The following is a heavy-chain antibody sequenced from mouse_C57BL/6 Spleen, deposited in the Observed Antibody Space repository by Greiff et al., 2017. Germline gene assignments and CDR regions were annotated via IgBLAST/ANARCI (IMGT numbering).Heavy chain of an antibody. D-gene: IGHD4-1*01. V-gene: IGHV2-2*01. CDR3: GRKGAGIAMDD. Sequence: QVQLQQSGPGLVQPSPSLSITCTVSGFSLTSYGVHWVRQSPGQGLEWLGVIWSGGSTDYNAAFISRQSTSKDNSKRQVFFKMNSLQADDTAIDYCGRKGAGIAMDDWGQGTSVTVSS. J-gene: IGHJ4*01. CDR1: GFSLTSYG. CDR2: IWSGGST.